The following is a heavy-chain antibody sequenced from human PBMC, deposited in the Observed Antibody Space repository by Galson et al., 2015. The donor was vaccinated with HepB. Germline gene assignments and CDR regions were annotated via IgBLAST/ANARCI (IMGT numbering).Heavy chain of an antibody. CDR2: IIPIFGTA. CDR1: GGTFSSYA. V-gene: IGHV1-69*13. CDR3: ASRSYCSSTSCYTPHLGY. Sequence: SVKVSCKASGGTFSSYAISWVRQAPGQGLEWMGGIIPIFGTANYAQKFQGRVTITADESTSTAYMELSSLRSEDTAVYYCASRSYCSSTSCYTPHLGYWGQGTLVTVSS. D-gene: IGHD2-2*02. J-gene: IGHJ4*02.